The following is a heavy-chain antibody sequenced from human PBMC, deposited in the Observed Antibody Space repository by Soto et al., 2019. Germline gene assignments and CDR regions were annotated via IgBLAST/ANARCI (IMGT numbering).Heavy chain of an antibody. Sequence: QVQLVQSGAEVKKPGSSVKVSCQASGGTFSDYAFSWVRQAPGQGLEWMGGIIPIFDTPNHAQIFRGRLTVTADKSARTAYMQLDNLQVEDTAVYHCASPHEFWNGYYDYWGQGARVTVTS. CDR3: ASPHEFWNGYYDY. J-gene: IGHJ4*02. V-gene: IGHV1-69*06. CDR2: IIPIFDTP. CDR1: GGTFSDYA. D-gene: IGHD3-3*01.